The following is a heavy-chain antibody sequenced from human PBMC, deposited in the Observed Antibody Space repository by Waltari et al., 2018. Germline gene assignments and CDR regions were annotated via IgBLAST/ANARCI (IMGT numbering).Heavy chain of an antibody. CDR1: GFTFSSYA. Sequence: EVQLLESGGGLVQPGGSLRLSCAASGFTFSSYAMSWVRQAPGKGLEWVSASSGSGGSTYYADSVKGRFTISRDNSKNTLYLQMNSLRAEDTAVYYCAKAGTYYYGSLDYWGQGTLVTVSS. V-gene: IGHV3-23*01. CDR3: AKAGTYYYGSLDY. J-gene: IGHJ4*02. D-gene: IGHD3-10*01. CDR2: SSGSGGST.